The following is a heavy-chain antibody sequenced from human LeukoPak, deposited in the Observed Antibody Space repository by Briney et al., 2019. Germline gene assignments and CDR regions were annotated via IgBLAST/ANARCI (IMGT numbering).Heavy chain of an antibody. Sequence: GGSLRLSCAASGFTFDTYAMSWVHQAPGKRLEWVSGLSGSGGSTYYADSVKGRYTISRDNAKNTLYLQMNSLRAEDTAVYYCAKGRCSGGSCYGRGFDYWGQGTLVTVSS. CDR3: AKGRCSGGSCYGRGFDY. CDR2: LSGSGGST. D-gene: IGHD2-15*01. J-gene: IGHJ4*02. CDR1: GFTFDTYA. V-gene: IGHV3-23*01.